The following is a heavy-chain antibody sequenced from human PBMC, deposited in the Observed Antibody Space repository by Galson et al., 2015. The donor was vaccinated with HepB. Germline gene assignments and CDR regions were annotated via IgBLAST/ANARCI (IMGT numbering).Heavy chain of an antibody. J-gene: IGHJ6*03. D-gene: IGHD2-2*01. CDR2: INDSGRT. Sequence: TLSLTCAVYGGSFSGYYWSWLRQSPGQGLEWIGEINDSGRTRYNPSLKSRVTISADTAKNQFSLKLNSVTAADTAVFYCARGPPVVPIEGEGYYYMDVWAKGPRSPSP. V-gene: IGHV4-34*01. CDR3: ARGPPVVPIEGEGYYYMDV. CDR1: GGSFSGYY.